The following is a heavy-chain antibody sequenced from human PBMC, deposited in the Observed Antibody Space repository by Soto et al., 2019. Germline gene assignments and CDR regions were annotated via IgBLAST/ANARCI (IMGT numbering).Heavy chain of an antibody. Sequence: ASVKVSCKASGGTFSSYAISWVRQAPGQGLEWMGGIIPIFGTANYAQKFQGRVTITADESTSTAYMELSSLRSDDTAVYYCARDIKSCSGGSCYYYYYGMDVWGQGTAVTVSS. V-gene: IGHV1-69*13. CDR3: ARDIKSCSGGSCYYYYYGMDV. D-gene: IGHD2-15*01. J-gene: IGHJ6*02. CDR2: IIPIFGTA. CDR1: GGTFSSYA.